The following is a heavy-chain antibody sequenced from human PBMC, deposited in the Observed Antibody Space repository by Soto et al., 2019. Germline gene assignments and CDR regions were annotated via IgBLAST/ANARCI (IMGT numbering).Heavy chain of an antibody. Sequence: ASETLSLTCTVSGGSISSYYWSWIRQPPGKGLVWIGYIYYSGSTNYNPSLKSRVTISVDTSKNQFSLKLSSVTAADTAVYYCARVYYDATNWFDPWGQGTLVTVSS. D-gene: IGHD3-3*01. J-gene: IGHJ5*02. V-gene: IGHV4-59*01. CDR1: GGSISSYY. CDR2: IYYSGST. CDR3: ARVYYDATNWFDP.